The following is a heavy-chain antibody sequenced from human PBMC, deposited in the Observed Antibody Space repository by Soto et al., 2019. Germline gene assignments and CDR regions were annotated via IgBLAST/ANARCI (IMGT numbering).Heavy chain of an antibody. D-gene: IGHD2-8*01. J-gene: IGHJ4*02. CDR3: AKDYINLVYYFDY. CDR1: GFTFSSYG. CDR2: ISYDGSNK. V-gene: IGHV3-30*18. Sequence: GGSLILSCAASGFTFSSYGMHWVRQAPGKGLEWVAVISYDGSNKYYADSVKGRFTISRDNSKNTLYLQMNSLRAEDTAVYYCAKDYINLVYYFDYWGQGTLVTVSS.